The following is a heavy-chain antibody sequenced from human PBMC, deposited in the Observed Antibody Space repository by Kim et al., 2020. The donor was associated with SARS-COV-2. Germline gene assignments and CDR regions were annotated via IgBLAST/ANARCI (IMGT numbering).Heavy chain of an antibody. CDR1: GFTFSSYS. J-gene: IGHJ5*02. D-gene: IGHD4-17*01. CDR3: ARGSVWGTVTSWFDP. Sequence: GGSLRLSCAASGFTFSSYSMNWVRQAPGKGLEWVSSISSSSSYIYYADSVKGRFTISRDNAKNSLYLQMNSLRAEDTAVYYCARGSVWGTVTSWFDPWGQGTLVTVSS. CDR2: ISSSSSYI. V-gene: IGHV3-21*01.